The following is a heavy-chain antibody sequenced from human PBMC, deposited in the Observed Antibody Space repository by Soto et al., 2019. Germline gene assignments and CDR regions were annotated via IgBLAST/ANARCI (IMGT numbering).Heavy chain of an antibody. J-gene: IGHJ6*02. Sequence: PGGSLRLSCAASGFTFSSYEMNWVRQAPGKGLEWVSYISSSGSTIYYADSVKGRFTISRDNAKNSLYLQMNSLRAEDTAVYYCARDPPYSSGWSPSNYYYGMDVWGQGTTVTVSS. V-gene: IGHV3-48*03. D-gene: IGHD6-19*01. CDR2: ISSSGSTI. CDR1: GFTFSSYE. CDR3: ARDPPYSSGWSPSNYYYGMDV.